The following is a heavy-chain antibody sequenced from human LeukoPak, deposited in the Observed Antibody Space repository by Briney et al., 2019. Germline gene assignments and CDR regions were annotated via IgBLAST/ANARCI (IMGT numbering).Heavy chain of an antibody. D-gene: IGHD3-10*01. CDR2: IYSGGST. Sequence: GGSLRLSCAASGFIVNSNYMSWVRQAPGKGLEWVSVIYSGGSTYYADSVKGRFTISRDNSKNTLYLQMNSLRAEDTAVYSCARESVSYNHGSGNWIEPTGQGTLVTVSS. V-gene: IGHV3-53*01. J-gene: IGHJ5*02. CDR3: ARESVSYNHGSGNWIEP. CDR1: GFIVNSNY.